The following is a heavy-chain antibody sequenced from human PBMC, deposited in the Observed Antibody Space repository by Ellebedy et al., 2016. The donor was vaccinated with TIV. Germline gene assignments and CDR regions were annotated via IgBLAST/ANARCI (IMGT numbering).Heavy chain of an antibody. CDR2: INQDGSEK. CDR1: GFTFGNYW. Sequence: PGGSLRLSCAASGFTFGNYWMNWVRQAPGKGLEWVANINQDGSEKYYVGSVKGRFTISRDNTKKSLYLQMNNLRGEDTALYYCAGGSGWGLDYWGRGTLVTVSS. V-gene: IGHV3-7*03. J-gene: IGHJ4*02. D-gene: IGHD6-19*01. CDR3: AGGSGWGLDY.